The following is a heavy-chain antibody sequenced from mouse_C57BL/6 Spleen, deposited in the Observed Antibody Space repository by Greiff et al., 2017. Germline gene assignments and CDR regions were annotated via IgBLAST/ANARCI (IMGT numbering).Heavy chain of an antibody. J-gene: IGHJ4*01. CDR2: IDPENGDT. Sequence: VQLQQSGAELVRPGASVKLSCTASGFNIKDDYMNWVKQRPEQGLEWIGWIDPENGDTEYASKFQGKATITADTSSNTAYLQLSSLTSEDTAVYYCASRDVYSNYAMDYWGQGTSVTVSS. V-gene: IGHV14-4*01. CDR3: ASRDVYSNYAMDY. D-gene: IGHD2-5*01. CDR1: GFNIKDDY.